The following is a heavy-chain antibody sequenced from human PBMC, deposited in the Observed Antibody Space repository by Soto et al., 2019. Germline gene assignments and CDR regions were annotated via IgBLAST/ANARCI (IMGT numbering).Heavy chain of an antibody. Sequence: EVQLVESGGGLVQPGGSLRLSCAASGFTFSSYWMHWVRQAPGKGLVWVSRINSDGSSTYYADSVKGRFTISRDNAKNTVYPQMNSLRAEDTAAYYCARRSYYGSGTYSPFDYWGQGTLVTVSS. CDR3: ARRSYYGSGTYSPFDY. CDR2: INSDGSST. D-gene: IGHD3-10*01. J-gene: IGHJ4*02. CDR1: GFTFSSYW. V-gene: IGHV3-74*01.